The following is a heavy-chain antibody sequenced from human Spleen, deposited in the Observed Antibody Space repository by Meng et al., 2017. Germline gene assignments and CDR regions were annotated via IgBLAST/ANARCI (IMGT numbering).Heavy chain of an antibody. CDR2: INPNSGGT. D-gene: IGHD6-13*01. Sequence: ASVKVSCKASGYTFTGYYLHWVRQAPGQGLEWMGWINPNSGGTNYAQKFQGRVTMTRDTSSNTAYMELSRLRSDDTAMYYCARDEDISAAGKLFGDYWGQGTLVTVSS. CDR3: ARDEDISAAGKLFGDY. CDR1: GYTFTGYY. V-gene: IGHV1-2*02. J-gene: IGHJ4*02.